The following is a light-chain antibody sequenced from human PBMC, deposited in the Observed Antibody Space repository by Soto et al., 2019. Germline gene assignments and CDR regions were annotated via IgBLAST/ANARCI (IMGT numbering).Light chain of an antibody. CDR2: DVS. CDR1: SSDVGGYNY. J-gene: IGLJ2*01. CDR3: CSYAGSYTWV. V-gene: IGLV2-11*01. Sequence: QSALTHPRSVSGSPGQSVTISCTGTSSDVGGYNYVSWYQQHPGKAPKLMIYDVSKRPSGVTDRFSGSKSGNTASLSISGLQAEDEADYYCCSYAGSYTWVFGGGTKLTVL.